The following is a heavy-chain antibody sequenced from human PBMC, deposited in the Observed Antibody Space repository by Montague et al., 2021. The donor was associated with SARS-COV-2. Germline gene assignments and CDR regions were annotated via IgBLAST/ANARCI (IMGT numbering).Heavy chain of an antibody. CDR2: ISGSGGNT. Sequence: SLRLSCAASGFTFRIYAMNWVRQAPGKGLEWVSGISGSGGNTNHTNSVKGRFTISRDNSRNTLYLQMNSLRAEDTAVYYCASRFDYWGQGILVTVSS. CDR3: ASRFDY. V-gene: IGHV3-23*01. J-gene: IGHJ4*02. CDR1: GFTFRIYA.